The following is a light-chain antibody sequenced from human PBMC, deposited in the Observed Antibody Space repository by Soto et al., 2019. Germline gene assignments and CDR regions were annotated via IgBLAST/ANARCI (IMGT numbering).Light chain of an antibody. CDR3: QQYGSSPRT. V-gene: IGKV3-20*01. J-gene: IGKJ1*01. CDR1: QSVSSSY. CDR2: GAS. Sequence: EIVLTQSPGTLSLSPGERATLSCRASQSVSSSYLAWYQQKPGQAPRLLIYGASSRATGIPDRFSGSGSGTDFTLTISRLEPEDFAVYYRQQYGSSPRTFGPGTKVEIK.